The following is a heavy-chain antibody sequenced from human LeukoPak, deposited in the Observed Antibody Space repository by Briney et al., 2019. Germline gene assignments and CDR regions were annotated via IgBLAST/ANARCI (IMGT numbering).Heavy chain of an antibody. V-gene: IGHV3-30*03. CDR2: VAHDGSIS. CDR1: GFTFSNFG. J-gene: IGHJ4*02. D-gene: IGHD6-19*01. CDR3: ARGPAPFRSGWYWIH. Sequence: QPGRSLRLSCAASGFTFSNFGMHWVRQAPGKGLEWVAVVAHDGSISYFADSAKGRFTISRDNSKNTLYLQMNKLRVEDTAVYCCARGPAPFRSGWYWIHWGQGTLVTVSS.